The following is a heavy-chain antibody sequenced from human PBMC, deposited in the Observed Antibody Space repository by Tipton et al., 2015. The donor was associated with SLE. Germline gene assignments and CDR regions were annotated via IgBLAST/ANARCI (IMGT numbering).Heavy chain of an antibody. CDR2: ISGGSDIT. V-gene: IGHV3-23*01. CDR1: GFTFSLYG. J-gene: IGHJ6*02. CDR3: AGRRLMIFGHGMDV. D-gene: IGHD3/OR15-3a*01. Sequence: GSLRLSCAASGFTFSLYGMHWVRQAPGKALEWVSIISGGSDITNYADSVKGRFTISRDNSKNTLYLQMNSLSAEDTAIYYCAGRRLMIFGHGMDVWGQGTTVTVSS.